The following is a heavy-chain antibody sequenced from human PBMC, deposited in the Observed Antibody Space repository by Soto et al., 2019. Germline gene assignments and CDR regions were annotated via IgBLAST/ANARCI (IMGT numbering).Heavy chain of an antibody. CDR3: ARLLGPGAFDI. V-gene: IGHV4-59*08. CDR1: GGSISSYY. CDR2: IYYSGST. D-gene: IGHD3-16*01. J-gene: IGHJ3*02. Sequence: SSETLSLTCTVSGGSISSYYWSWIRQPPGKGLEWIGYIYYSGSTNYNPSLKSRVTISVDTSKNQFSLKLSSVTAADTAVYYCARLLGPGAFDIWGQGTMVTVSS.